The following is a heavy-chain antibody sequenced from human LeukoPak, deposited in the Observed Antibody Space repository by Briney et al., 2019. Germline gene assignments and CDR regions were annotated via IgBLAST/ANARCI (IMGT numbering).Heavy chain of an antibody. D-gene: IGHD5-12*01. CDR3: ARDGYSGNDGL. CDR2: IYHSGST. J-gene: IGHJ4*02. CDR1: GGSISSSHW. V-gene: IGHV4-4*02. Sequence: SGTLSLTCAVSGGSISSSHWWSWVRQPPGKGLEWIGEIYHSGSTNYNPSLKSRITISVDMSKNQFSLKLSSVTAADTAVYYCARDGYSGNDGLWGQGTLVTVSS.